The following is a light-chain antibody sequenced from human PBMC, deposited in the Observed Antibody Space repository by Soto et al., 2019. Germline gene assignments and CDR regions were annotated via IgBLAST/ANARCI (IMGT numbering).Light chain of an antibody. V-gene: IGKV1-9*01. CDR1: QGISSY. Sequence: DIQLTQSPSFLSASVGDIVTITCRASQGISSYLGWYQQKPGKAPNLLIYAASNLQSGVPSRFSGSGSGTEFTLTSSSLQPEDFATYYCQQLNSYLTFGGGTKVEIK. J-gene: IGKJ4*01. CDR3: QQLNSYLT. CDR2: AAS.